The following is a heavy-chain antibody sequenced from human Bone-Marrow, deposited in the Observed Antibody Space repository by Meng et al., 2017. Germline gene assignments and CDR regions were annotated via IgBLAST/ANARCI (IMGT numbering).Heavy chain of an antibody. CDR3: ARDANPYYYDSSGYYYNWFDP. J-gene: IGHJ5*02. CDR2: ISYDGSNK. CDR1: GFTFSSYA. Sequence: GWSLRLSCAASGFTFSSYAMHWVRQAPGKGLEWVAVISYDGSNKYYADSVKGRFTISRDNSKNTLYLQMNSLRAEDTAVYYCARDANPYYYDSSGYYYNWFDPWGQGTLVTVSS. D-gene: IGHD3-22*01. V-gene: IGHV3-30*01.